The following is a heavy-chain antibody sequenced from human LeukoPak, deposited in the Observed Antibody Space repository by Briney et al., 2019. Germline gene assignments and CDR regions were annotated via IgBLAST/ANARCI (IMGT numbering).Heavy chain of an antibody. J-gene: IGHJ6*04. CDR3: ARDSAMVTPYYYGMDV. D-gene: IGHD5-18*01. CDR2: IYYSGST. V-gene: IGHV4-30-4*01. CDR1: GFTISSGDYD. Sequence: SQTLSLTCTVSGFTISSGDYDWRCIRQPPGKVREWIGYIYYSGSTYYNPALKSRATISVDTSKNQFSLKLSSVTAADAAVYYCARDSAMVTPYYYGMDVWGKGTTVTVSS.